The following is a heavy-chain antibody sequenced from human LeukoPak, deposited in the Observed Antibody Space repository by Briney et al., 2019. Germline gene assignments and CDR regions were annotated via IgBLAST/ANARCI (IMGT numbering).Heavy chain of an antibody. J-gene: IGHJ4*02. CDR2: INDSGGT. Sequence: SETLSLTCAVYGGSLSGYYWTWIRQPPEKGLEWIGEINDSGGTDYNPSLRSRVTISIDTSKNQFSLKLSSVTAADTAVYYCARGPDHAKVGYWGQGNLVTVSS. V-gene: IGHV4-34*01. CDR1: GGSLSGYY. D-gene: IGHD1-14*01. CDR3: ARGPDHAKVGY.